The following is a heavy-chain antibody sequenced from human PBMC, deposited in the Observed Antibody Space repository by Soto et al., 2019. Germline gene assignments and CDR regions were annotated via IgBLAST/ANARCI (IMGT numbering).Heavy chain of an antibody. V-gene: IGHV3-33*01. D-gene: IGHD3-9*01. Sequence: QVQLVESGGGVVQPGRSLRLSCAASGFTFSSYGMHWVRQAPGKGLEWVAVIWYDGSNKYYADSVKGRFTISRDNSKNTLYLQMKSLRAYDTAVYYCARDGRYFDWLGDYYGMDVWGKGTTVTLPS. CDR2: IWYDGSNK. J-gene: IGHJ6*04. CDR3: ARDGRYFDWLGDYYGMDV. CDR1: GFTFSSYG.